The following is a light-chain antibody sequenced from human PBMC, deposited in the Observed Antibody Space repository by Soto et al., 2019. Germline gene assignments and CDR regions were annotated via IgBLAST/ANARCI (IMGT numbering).Light chain of an antibody. Sequence: QSVLTQPPSVSGAPGQRVTISCTGTNSNIGTGYDVHWYQQLPGRAPKLLIHGNTNRPSGVPDRFSGSKSGASASLAITGLQAEDEAYYYCQSYDTSLSGSWVFGGGTKLTVL. CDR2: GNT. J-gene: IGLJ3*02. CDR1: NSNIGTGYD. V-gene: IGLV1-40*01. CDR3: QSYDTSLSGSWV.